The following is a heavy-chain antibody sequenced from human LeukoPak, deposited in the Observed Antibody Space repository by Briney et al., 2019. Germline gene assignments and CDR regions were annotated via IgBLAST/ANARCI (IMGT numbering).Heavy chain of an antibody. CDR3: ASSKQLGKVYYFDY. CDR2: IIPIFGTA. J-gene: IGHJ4*02. D-gene: IGHD6-13*01. Sequence: ASVKVSCKASGGTFSSYAISWLRQAPGQGLEWMGRIIPIFGTANYAQKFQGRVTITTDESTSTAYMELSSLRSEDTAVYYCASSKQLGKVYYFDYWGQGTLVTVSS. V-gene: IGHV1-69*05. CDR1: GGTFSSYA.